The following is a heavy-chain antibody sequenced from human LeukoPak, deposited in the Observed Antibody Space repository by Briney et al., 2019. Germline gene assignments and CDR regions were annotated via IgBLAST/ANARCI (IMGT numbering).Heavy chain of an antibody. Sequence: ASVKVSCKASGYNFTGYYMHWVRQAPGQGLEWMGWINPNSGGTNYAQKFQGRFTMTRDTSINTVYVELSGLRSDDTAVYYCTRHNYQFDFNSWGQGTLVTVSS. CDR1: GYNFTGYY. CDR2: INPNSGGT. V-gene: IGHV1-2*02. J-gene: IGHJ4*02. D-gene: IGHD3-10*01. CDR3: TRHNYQFDFNS.